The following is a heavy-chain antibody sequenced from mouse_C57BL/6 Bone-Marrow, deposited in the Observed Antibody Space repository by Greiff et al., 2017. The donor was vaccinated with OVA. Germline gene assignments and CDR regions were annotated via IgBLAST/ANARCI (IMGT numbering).Heavy chain of an antibody. Sequence: EVKLMESGPGLVKPSQSLSLTCSVTGYSITSGYYWNWIRQFPGNKLEWMGYISYDGSNNYNPSLKNRISITRDTSKNQFFLKLNSVTTEDTATYYCARERLRRHYAMDYWGQGTSVTVSS. J-gene: IGHJ4*01. CDR3: ARERLRRHYAMDY. D-gene: IGHD2-4*01. CDR2: ISYDGSN. CDR1: GYSITSGYY. V-gene: IGHV3-6*01.